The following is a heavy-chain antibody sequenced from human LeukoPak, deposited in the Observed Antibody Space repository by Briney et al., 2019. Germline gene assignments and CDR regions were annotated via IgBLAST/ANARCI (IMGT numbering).Heavy chain of an antibody. D-gene: IGHD3-10*01. J-gene: IGHJ6*03. CDR3: ARVLSGRGSLYDYYYYMDV. CDR1: GFTFSSYE. Sequence: PGGSLRLSCAASGFTFSSYEMNWVRQAPGKGLEWVSYISSSGSTIYYADSVKGRFTISRDNAKNSLYPQMNSLRAEDTAVYYCARVLSGRGSLYDYYYYMDVWGKGTTVTISS. CDR2: ISSSGSTI. V-gene: IGHV3-48*03.